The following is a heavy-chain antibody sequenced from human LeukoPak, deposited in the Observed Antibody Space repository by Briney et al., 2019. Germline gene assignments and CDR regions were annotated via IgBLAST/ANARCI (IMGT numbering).Heavy chain of an antibody. D-gene: IGHD2-15*01. Sequence: DPGGSLRLSCTASGFSFGDYAMSWVRQAPGKGLEWVGFIRSKAYGGTTEYAASVKGRFTISRDDSKSIAYLQMNSLKTEDTAVYYCSRGTVLVAAGGYSFDYWGQGTLVTVSS. CDR3: SRGTVLVAAGGYSFDY. J-gene: IGHJ4*02. CDR1: GFSFGDYA. CDR2: IRSKAYGGTT. V-gene: IGHV3-49*04.